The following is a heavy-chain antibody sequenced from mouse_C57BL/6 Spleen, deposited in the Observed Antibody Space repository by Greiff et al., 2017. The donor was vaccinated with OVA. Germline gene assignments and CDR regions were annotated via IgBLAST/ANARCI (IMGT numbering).Heavy chain of an antibody. CDR1: GFSLTSYG. V-gene: IGHV2-6-1*01. CDR2: IWSDGST. J-gene: IGHJ4*01. CDR3: ARQRDYGSSYSYAMDY. Sequence: VKLMESGPGLVAPSQSLSITCTVSGFSLTSYGVHWVRQPPGKGLEWLVVIWSDGSTTYNSALKSRLSISKDNSKSQVFLKMNSLQTDDTAMYYCARQRDYGSSYSYAMDYWGQGTSVTVSS. D-gene: IGHD1-1*01.